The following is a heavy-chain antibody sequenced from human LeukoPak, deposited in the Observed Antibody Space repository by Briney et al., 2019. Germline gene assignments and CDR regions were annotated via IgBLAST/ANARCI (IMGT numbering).Heavy chain of an antibody. CDR3: ARSPYYDILTGSRGTFDY. CDR2: IYWDDDK. Sequence: ESGPTLVNPTQTLTLTCTFSGFSLSTSGVGVGWIRQPPGKALEWLALIYWDDDKRYSPSLKSRLTITKDTSKNQVVLTMTNMDPVDTATYYCARSPYYDILTGSRGTFDYWGQGTLVTVSS. J-gene: IGHJ4*02. V-gene: IGHV2-5*02. CDR1: GFSLSTSGVG. D-gene: IGHD3-9*01.